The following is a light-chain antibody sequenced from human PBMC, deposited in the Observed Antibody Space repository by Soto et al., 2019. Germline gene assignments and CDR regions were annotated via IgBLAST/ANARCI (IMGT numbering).Light chain of an antibody. J-gene: IGKJ4*01. CDR3: QQSLTTPLT. V-gene: IGKV1-39*01. CDR1: QSISIY. CDR2: AAS. Sequence: DLQMTQSPSSLSASVGDRVTITCRASQSISIYLNWYQQKPGKAPKLLIYAASSLQSGVPSRFGGSGSGTDFTLTISSLQREDLATYYCQQSLTTPLTFGGGTKVEIK.